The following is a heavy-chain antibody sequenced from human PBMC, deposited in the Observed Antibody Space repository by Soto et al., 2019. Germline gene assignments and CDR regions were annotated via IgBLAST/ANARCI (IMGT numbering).Heavy chain of an antibody. CDR3: ARDKGSTDRYDFWSGTGRDYYYYGMDV. Sequence: QPGGSLRLSCAASGFTFSSYEMNWVRQAPGKGLEWVSYISSSGSTIYYADSVKGRFTISRDNAKNSLYLQMNSLRAEDTAVYYCARDKGSTDRYDFWSGTGRDYYYYGMDVWGQGTTVTVSS. D-gene: IGHD3-3*01. CDR2: ISSSGSTI. CDR1: GFTFSSYE. J-gene: IGHJ6*02. V-gene: IGHV3-48*03.